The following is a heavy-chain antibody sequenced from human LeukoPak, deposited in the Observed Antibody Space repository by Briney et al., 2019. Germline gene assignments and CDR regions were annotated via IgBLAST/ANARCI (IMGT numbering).Heavy chain of an antibody. CDR3: ARFVEMATITFDY. J-gene: IGHJ4*02. CDR2: IYPGDSDT. Sequence: GESLKISCKGSGYSFTSYWIGWVRQMPGKGLEWMGIIYPGDSDTRYSPSFQGQVTISADKSISTAYLQWSSLKASDAAMYYCARFVEMATITFDYWGQGTLVTVSS. D-gene: IGHD5-24*01. CDR1: GYSFTSYW. V-gene: IGHV5-51*01.